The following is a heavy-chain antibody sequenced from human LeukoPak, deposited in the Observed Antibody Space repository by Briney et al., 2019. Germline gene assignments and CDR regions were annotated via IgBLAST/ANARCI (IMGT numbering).Heavy chain of an antibody. CDR2: IYYSGST. D-gene: IGHD3-10*01. CDR1: GGSISSYY. Sequence: SETLSLTCTVSGGSISSYYWSWIRQPPGKGLEWIGYIYYSGSTNYNPSLKSRVTISVDTSKNQFSLKLKSVTAADTAVYYCARTDRDYGSGSFHYFDYWGQGTLVTVSS. V-gene: IGHV4-59*01. CDR3: ARTDRDYGSGSFHYFDY. J-gene: IGHJ4*02.